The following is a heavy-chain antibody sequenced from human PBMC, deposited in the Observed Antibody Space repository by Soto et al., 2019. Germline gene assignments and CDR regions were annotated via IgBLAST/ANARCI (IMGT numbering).Heavy chain of an antibody. CDR1: GFTFSDYY. V-gene: IGHV3-11*01. CDR2: ISSSGSTI. J-gene: IGHJ4*02. D-gene: IGHD4-17*01. Sequence: GGSLRLSCAASGFTFSDYYMSWIRQAPGKGLEWVSYISSSGSTIYYADSVKGRFTISRDNAKNSLYLQMNSLRAEDPAVYYCARDWTTVTFDYWGQGTLVTVSS. CDR3: ARDWTTVTFDY.